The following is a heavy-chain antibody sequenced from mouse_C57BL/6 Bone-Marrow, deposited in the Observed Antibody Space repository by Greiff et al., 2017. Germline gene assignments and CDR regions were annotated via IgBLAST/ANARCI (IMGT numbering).Heavy chain of an antibody. D-gene: IGHD1-1*01. CDR1: GYAFSSYW. Sequence: LQQSGASVKIPCKASGYAFSSYWMYWAKQRTGKGLEWIGQIYPGDGDTNYNGKFTGKATLTADKSSSTAYMQLSRLTAEDAAVYCCAGRRVLRRGAFDYWGQGTPLTVSA. CDR2: IYPGDGDT. CDR3: AGRRVLRRGAFDY. V-gene: IGHV1-80*01. J-gene: IGHJ2*01.